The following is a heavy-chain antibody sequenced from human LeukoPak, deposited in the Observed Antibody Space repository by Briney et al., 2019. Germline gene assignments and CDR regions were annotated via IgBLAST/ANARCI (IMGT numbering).Heavy chain of an antibody. Sequence: GRSLSLSCAASGFTFDDYAMHWVRQAPGKGLEWVSGISWNSGSIGYADSVKGRFTISRDNAKNSLYLQMNSLRAEDTALYYCAKVLLSSNSHMTGAFDIWGQGTMVTVSS. D-gene: IGHD6-13*01. CDR2: ISWNSGSI. V-gene: IGHV3-9*01. CDR3: AKVLLSSNSHMTGAFDI. J-gene: IGHJ3*02. CDR1: GFTFDDYA.